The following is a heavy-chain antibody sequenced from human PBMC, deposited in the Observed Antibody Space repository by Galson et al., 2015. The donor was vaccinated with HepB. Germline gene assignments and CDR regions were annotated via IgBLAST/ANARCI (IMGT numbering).Heavy chain of an antibody. V-gene: IGHV5-51*01. CDR3: ARHIDGDYGDY. CDR1: GYSFTSYW. D-gene: IGHD4-17*01. J-gene: IGHJ4*02. CDR2: IYPGDSDT. Sequence: QSGAEVKKPGESLKISCQVSGYSFTSYWIGWVRRMPGKGLEWMGIIYPGDSDTRYSPSSQGQVTISADKSISTAFLQWSSLEASDTAMYYCARHIDGDYGDYWGQGTLVTVSS.